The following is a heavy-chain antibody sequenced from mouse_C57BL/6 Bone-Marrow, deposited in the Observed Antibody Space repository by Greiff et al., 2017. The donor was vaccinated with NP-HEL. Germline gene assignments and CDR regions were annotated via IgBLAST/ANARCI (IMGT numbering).Heavy chain of an antibody. CDR3: ARGVFTPVVATDYFDY. J-gene: IGHJ2*01. CDR2: IYPGDGDT. Sequence: VQLQQSGPELVKPGASVKISCKASGYAFSSSWMNWVKQRPGKGLEWIGRIYPGDGDTNYNGKFKGKATLSADKSSSTAYMQLSSLTSEDSAVYFCARGVFTPVVATDYFDYWGQGTTLTVSS. D-gene: IGHD1-1*01. CDR1: GYAFSSSW. V-gene: IGHV1-82*01.